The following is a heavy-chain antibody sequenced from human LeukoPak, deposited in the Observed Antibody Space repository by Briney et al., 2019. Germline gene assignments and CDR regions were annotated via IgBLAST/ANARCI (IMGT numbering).Heavy chain of an antibody. CDR2: MSGDGATT. V-gene: IGHV3-23*01. CDR3: AKDRPGAMLYFDC. D-gene: IGHD1-26*01. Sequence: GGSLRLSCAASGFTFSDYGMSWVRQAPGKGLEWVSAMSGDGATTYYADSVKGRFTISRDNSKNALYLQINNLGAEDTAVYYCAKDRPGAMLYFDCWGQGTLVTVSS. J-gene: IGHJ4*02. CDR1: GFTFSDYG.